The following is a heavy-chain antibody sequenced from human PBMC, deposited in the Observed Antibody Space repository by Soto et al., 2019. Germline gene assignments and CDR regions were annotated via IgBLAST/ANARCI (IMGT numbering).Heavy chain of an antibody. V-gene: IGHV1-18*04. CDR3: ARDVDVLTAPPGAY. D-gene: IGHD2-21*02. CDR2: ISGFNGDT. CDR1: GYTFSTYG. Sequence: ASVKVSCKASGYTFSTYGISWVRQAPGQGLEWLGWISGFNGDTNYAQKFQGRVSMTTDTSTTTVYLEVRSLNSDDSAMYYCARDVDVLTAPPGAYWGKGTLVTVSS. J-gene: IGHJ4*02.